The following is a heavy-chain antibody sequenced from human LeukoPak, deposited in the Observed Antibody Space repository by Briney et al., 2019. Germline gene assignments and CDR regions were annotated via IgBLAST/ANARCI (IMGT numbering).Heavy chain of an antibody. J-gene: IGHJ4*02. D-gene: IGHD6-19*01. CDR2: IYYSGST. CDR3: ARLLVAVAGPFDY. V-gene: IGHV4-59*01. Sequence: SETLSLTCTVSGGSISSYYWSWIRQPPGKGLEWIGYIYYSGSTNYNPSLKSRVTISVDTSKNQFSLKLSSVTAADTAVYYCARLLVAVAGPFDYWGQGTLVTVSS. CDR1: GGSISSYY.